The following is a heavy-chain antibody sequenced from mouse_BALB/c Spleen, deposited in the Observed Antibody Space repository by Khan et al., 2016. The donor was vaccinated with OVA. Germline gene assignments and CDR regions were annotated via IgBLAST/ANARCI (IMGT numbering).Heavy chain of an antibody. J-gene: IGHJ1*01. Sequence: QIQLVQSGPELKKPGETVKISCKASGYTFTNYGMNWVKQAPGKGLKWMGWINTYTGEPTYADDFKGRSAFSLETSASPAYLQIKNLKNEDTAKYFCARSNSYWYFDVWDAGTTVTVPS. CDR1: GYTFTNYG. CDR3: ARSNSYWYFDV. V-gene: IGHV9-3-1*01. D-gene: IGHD4-1*02. CDR2: INTYTGEP.